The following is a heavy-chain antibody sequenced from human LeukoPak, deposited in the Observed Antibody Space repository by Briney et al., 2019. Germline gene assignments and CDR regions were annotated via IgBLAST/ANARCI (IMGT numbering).Heavy chain of an antibody. J-gene: IGHJ6*02. D-gene: IGHD3-16*01. Sequence: GGSLRLSCAASGFAFNPYAMSWVRQAPGKGLEWVASINHNGNVNYYVDSVKGRFTISRDNAKNSLYLQMSNLRAEDTAVYFCARGGGLDVWGQGATVTVSS. V-gene: IGHV3-7*03. CDR2: INHNGNVN. CDR1: GFAFNPYA. CDR3: ARGGGLDV.